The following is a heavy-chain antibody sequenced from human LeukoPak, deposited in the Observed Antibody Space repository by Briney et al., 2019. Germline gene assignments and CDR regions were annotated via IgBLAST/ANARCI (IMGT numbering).Heavy chain of an antibody. CDR2: ISFDGSDK. CDR1: GFTFSNYA. D-gene: IGHD4-11*01. J-gene: IGHJ4*02. CDR3: ANGMTTLDY. Sequence: GGSLRLSCAASGFTFSNYAMHWVRQAPGKGLEWVAVISFDGSDKYYADSVKGRFTISRDNSKNTLYLLMNSLRVEDTAVYYCANGMTTLDYWGQGTLVTVSS. V-gene: IGHV3-30*18.